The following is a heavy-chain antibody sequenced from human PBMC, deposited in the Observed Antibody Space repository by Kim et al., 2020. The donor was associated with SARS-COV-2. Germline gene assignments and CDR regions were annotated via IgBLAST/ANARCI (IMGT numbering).Heavy chain of an antibody. V-gene: IGHV3-23*01. CDR1: GFTFSTHS. Sequence: GGSLRLSCTASGFTFSTHSMSWVRQAPGKGLEWVSSSSGSGGRTDYADFVRGRFTISTDNASKTLYLQMPSLRAEDTAVYYCSSANDFSRPYYLGFWGQG. CDR2: SSGSGGRT. CDR3: SSANDFSRPYYLGF. D-gene: IGHD1-1*01. J-gene: IGHJ4*02.